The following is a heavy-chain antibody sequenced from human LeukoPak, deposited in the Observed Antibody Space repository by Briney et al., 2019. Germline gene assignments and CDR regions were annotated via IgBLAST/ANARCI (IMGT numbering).Heavy chain of an antibody. Sequence: GGSLRLSCAASGFTFSSYAMSWVRQAPGKGLEWVLVITSTGGGAYYADSVKGRFTISRENSKNTLYLQMNSLRADDTAVYYCAKVGSGWSSDYWGQGTLVTVSS. CDR2: ITSTGGGA. CDR1: GFTFSSYA. J-gene: IGHJ4*02. D-gene: IGHD6-19*01. V-gene: IGHV3-23*01. CDR3: AKVGSGWSSDY.